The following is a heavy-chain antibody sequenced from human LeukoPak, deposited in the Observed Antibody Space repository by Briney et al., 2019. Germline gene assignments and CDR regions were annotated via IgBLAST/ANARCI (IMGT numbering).Heavy chain of an antibody. CDR3: APQQGRNLVNYFDY. Sequence: SETXSLTCAVSGGSINSNSYYWAWVRQPPGKGLEWIVSIYYSGRAFYNPSLKRLITISVDTSKNQFSLRLCSLTAADTAVYYCAPQQGRNLVNYFDYWGQGTLVTVSS. CDR1: GGSINSNSYY. CDR2: IYYSGRA. V-gene: IGHV4-39*01. J-gene: IGHJ4*02. D-gene: IGHD2-21*01.